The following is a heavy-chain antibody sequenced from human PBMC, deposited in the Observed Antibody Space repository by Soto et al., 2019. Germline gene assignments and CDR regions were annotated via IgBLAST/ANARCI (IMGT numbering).Heavy chain of an antibody. Sequence: EVQLVESGGGLVQPGGSLRLSCAASGFTFNTYWMHWVRQAPGKGLVWISRIYIDGTRTSYADSVTGRFTISRDNAKNTLYQKRHSLRAEDTVLYCCGRGLPGYYGMDVGGQGPTVTVSS. J-gene: IGHJ6*02. V-gene: IGHV3-74*01. CDR3: GRGLPGYYGMDV. CDR1: GFTFNTYW. CDR2: IYIDGTRT.